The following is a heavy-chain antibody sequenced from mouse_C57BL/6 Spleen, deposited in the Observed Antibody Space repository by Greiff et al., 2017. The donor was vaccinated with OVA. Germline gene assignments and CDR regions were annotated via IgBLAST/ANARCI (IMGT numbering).Heavy chain of an antibody. CDR3: ARDDYGSSSDY. D-gene: IGHD1-1*01. J-gene: IGHJ2*01. V-gene: IGHV1-82*01. Sequence: QVQLQQSGPELVKPGASVKISCKASGYAFSSSWMNWVKQRPGTGLEWIGRIYPGDGDTNYNGKFKGKATLTADKSSSTAYMQLSSLTSEDSAVYFCARDDYGSSSDYWGQGTTLTVSS. CDR2: IYPGDGDT. CDR1: GYAFSSSW.